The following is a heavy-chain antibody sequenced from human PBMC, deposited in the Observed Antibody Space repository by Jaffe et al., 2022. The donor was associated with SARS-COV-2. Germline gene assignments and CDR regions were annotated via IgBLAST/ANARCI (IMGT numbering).Heavy chain of an antibody. CDR3: VWDDSSGYFDY. V-gene: IGHV3-21*01. D-gene: IGHD3-22*01. CDR2: ISSSSSYI. J-gene: IGHJ4*02. Sequence: EVQLVESGGGLVKPGGSLRLSCAASGFTFSSYSMNWVRQAPGKGLEWVSSISSSSSYIYYADSVKGRFTISRDNAKNSLYLQMNSLRAEDTAVYYCVWDDSSGYFDYWGQGTLVTVSS. CDR1: GFTFSSYS.